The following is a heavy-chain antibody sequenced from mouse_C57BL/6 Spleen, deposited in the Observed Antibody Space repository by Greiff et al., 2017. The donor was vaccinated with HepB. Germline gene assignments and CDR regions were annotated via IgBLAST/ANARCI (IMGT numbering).Heavy chain of an antibody. D-gene: IGHD2-4*01. CDR2: ISSGSSTI. CDR3: ARSDYPVYWYFDV. V-gene: IGHV5-17*01. CDR1: GFTFSDYG. J-gene: IGHJ1*03. Sequence: EVKVVESGGGLVKPGGSLKLSCAASGFTFSDYGMHWVRQAPEKGLEWVAYISSGSSTIYYADTVKGRFTISRDNAKNTLFLQMTSLRSEDTAMYYCARSDYPVYWYFDVWGTGTTVTVSS.